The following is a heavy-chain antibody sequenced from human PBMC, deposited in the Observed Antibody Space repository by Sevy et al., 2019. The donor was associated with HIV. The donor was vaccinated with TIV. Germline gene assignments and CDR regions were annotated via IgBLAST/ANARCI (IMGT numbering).Heavy chain of an antibody. D-gene: IGHD6-19*01. V-gene: IGHV3-66*02. CDR1: GFTVNDKY. Sequence: GGSLRLSCAISGFTVNDKYIIWVRQAPGKGLEWVSVIFSSGSTSYAGSAKGRLTISRDNSKNTVDLQMNSVRAEDTAVYYCVSLFLSYRSGWSDFDYWGQGTLVTVSS. CDR2: IFSSGST. CDR3: VSLFLSYRSGWSDFDY. J-gene: IGHJ4*02.